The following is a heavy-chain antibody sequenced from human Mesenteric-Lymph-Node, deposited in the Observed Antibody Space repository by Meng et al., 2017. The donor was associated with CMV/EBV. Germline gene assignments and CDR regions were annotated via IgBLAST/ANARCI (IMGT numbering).Heavy chain of an antibody. J-gene: IGHJ4*02. CDR3: ARGKFRCWGPGGYFEY. Sequence: YGGCFGGEDWSWMRPAPGKGLEWVGDIDHDESSSHTPTLKIRVTKSADTSKIQFTMKLSAVTAAATAVYYCARGKFRCWGPGGYFEYWGQGTLVTVSS. CDR1: GGCFGGED. D-gene: IGHD3-16*01. CDR2: IDHDESS. V-gene: IGHV4-34*01.